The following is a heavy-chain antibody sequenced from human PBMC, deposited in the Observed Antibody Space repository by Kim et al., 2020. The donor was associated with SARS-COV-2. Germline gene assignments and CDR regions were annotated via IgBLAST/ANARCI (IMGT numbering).Heavy chain of an antibody. Sequence: SVKVSCKASGCTFSSYAISWVRQAPGQGLEWMGGIIPIFGTANYAQKFQGRVTITADESTSTAYMELSSLRSEDTAVYYCARGSGVRSLEEYFQHWGQGTLVTVSS. D-gene: IGHD1-1*01. J-gene: IGHJ1*01. CDR3: ARGSGVRSLEEYFQH. CDR2: IIPIFGTA. V-gene: IGHV1-69*13. CDR1: GCTFSSYA.